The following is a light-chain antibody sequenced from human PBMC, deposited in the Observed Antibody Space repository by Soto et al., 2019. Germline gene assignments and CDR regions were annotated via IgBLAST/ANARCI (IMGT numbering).Light chain of an antibody. Sequence: QSALTQPPSASGCPGQSVTSSCTGASSDVGGYNYVSWYQHHPGKAPKLIIYEVYKRPSGVPDRFSGSKSGNTAALTVSGLQAEDEADYYCSSYVGTNSYVFGTGTKVPVL. CDR1: SSDVGGYNY. V-gene: IGLV2-8*01. J-gene: IGLJ1*01. CDR3: SSYVGTNSYV. CDR2: EVY.